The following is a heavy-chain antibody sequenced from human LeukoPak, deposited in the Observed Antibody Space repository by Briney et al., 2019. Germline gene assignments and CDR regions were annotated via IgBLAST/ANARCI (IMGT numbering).Heavy chain of an antibody. CDR3: AKDRRSSWTMHY. CDR2: ISYDSSDE. J-gene: IGHJ4*02. V-gene: IGHV3-30*18. CDR1: GFTFSKSG. Sequence: PGGSLRLSCAASGFTFSKSGMHWVRQAPGKGLEWVAVISYDSSDEHSADSVKGRFTVSRDNSKNTLYLHMNSLRAEDTAVYYCAKDRRSSWTMHYWGQGILVAVSS. D-gene: IGHD6-13*01.